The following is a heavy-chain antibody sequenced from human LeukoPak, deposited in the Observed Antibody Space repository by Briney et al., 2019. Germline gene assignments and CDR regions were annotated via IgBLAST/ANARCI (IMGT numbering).Heavy chain of an antibody. J-gene: IGHJ4*02. V-gene: IGHV3-23*01. Sequence: GGSLRLSCAASGFTFSSYGMSWVRQAPGKGLEWVSAISGSGGSTYYADSVKGRFTISRDNSKNTLYLQMNSLRAEDTAVYYCAKDLQIMITFGGAWAFDYWGQGTLVTVSS. CDR3: AKDLQIMITFGGAWAFDY. CDR1: GFTFSSYG. CDR2: ISGSGGST. D-gene: IGHD3-16*01.